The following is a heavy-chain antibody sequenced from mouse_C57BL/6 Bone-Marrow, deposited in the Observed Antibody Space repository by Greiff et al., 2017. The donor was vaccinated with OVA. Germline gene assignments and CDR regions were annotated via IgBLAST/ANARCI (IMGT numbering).Heavy chain of an antibody. V-gene: IGHV1-81*01. J-gene: IGHJ4*01. Sequence: VKLQESGAELARPGASVKLSCKASGYTFTSYGISWVKQRTGQGLEWIGEIYPRSGNTYYNEKFKGKATLTADKSSSTAYMELRSLTSEDSAVYFCARRAYYYPYAMDYWGQGTSVTVSP. D-gene: IGHD1-1*01. CDR2: IYPRSGNT. CDR3: ARRAYYYPYAMDY. CDR1: GYTFTSYG.